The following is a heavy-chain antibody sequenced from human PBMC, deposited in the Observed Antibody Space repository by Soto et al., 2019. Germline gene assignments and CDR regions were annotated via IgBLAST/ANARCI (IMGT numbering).Heavy chain of an antibody. CDR2: ISAYNGNT. J-gene: IGHJ4*02. CDR1: GYTFTSYG. V-gene: IGHV1-18*01. Sequence: GASVKVSCKASGYTFTSYGISWVRQAPGQGLEWMGWISAYNGNTNYAQKLQGRVTMTTDTSTSTAYMELRSLRSDDTAVYYCARDFYYYDSSGCPGDWGQGTLVTVSS. CDR3: ARDFYYYDSSGCPGD. D-gene: IGHD3-22*01.